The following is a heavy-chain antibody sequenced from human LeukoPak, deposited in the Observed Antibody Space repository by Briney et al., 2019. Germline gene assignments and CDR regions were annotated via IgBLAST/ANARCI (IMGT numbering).Heavy chain of an antibody. V-gene: IGHV3-23*01. J-gene: IGHJ2*01. D-gene: IGHD1-26*01. CDR1: GVTLSNYA. CDR3: AKDRTVGASYWYFDL. Sequence: PGGSLRLSCVASGVTLSNYAMSWARQAPGKGREGVSGISSSGSGGNTYYADSVKGRFTISRDSSRNTLFLHMNTLRAEDTAIYYCAKDRTVGASYWYFDLWGRGTLVTVSS. CDR2: ISSSGSGGNT.